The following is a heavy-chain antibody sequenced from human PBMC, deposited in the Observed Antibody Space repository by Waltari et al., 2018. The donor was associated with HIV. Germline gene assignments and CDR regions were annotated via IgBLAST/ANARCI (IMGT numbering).Heavy chain of an antibody. CDR1: GYSFSTSW. D-gene: IGHD5-12*01. Sequence: EVQLVQSGAEVKKPGESLKIPCKGSGYSFSTSWIGWVRQMPGKGLEWMGIIYPGDSDTRYSPSFQGQVTISADKSISTAYLQWSSLKASDTAMYYCARQRRDGYNPAPFDYWGQGTLVTVSS. CDR2: IYPGDSDT. CDR3: ARQRRDGYNPAPFDY. J-gene: IGHJ4*02. V-gene: IGHV5-51*01.